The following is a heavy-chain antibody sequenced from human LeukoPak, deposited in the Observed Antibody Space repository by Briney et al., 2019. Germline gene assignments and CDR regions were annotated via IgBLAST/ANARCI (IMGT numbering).Heavy chain of an antibody. CDR3: ARVEGGDYGAFDI. D-gene: IGHD4-17*01. CDR2: VYYTGST. J-gene: IGHJ3*02. CDR1: GGSISTYY. Sequence: PSETLSLTCTVSGGSISTYYWSWIRQPPGKGLEWIGYVYYTGSTKYNPSLTSRVSISVDRSKNQFSLKLSSVTAADTAVYYCARVEGGDYGAFDIWGQGTMVTVSS. V-gene: IGHV4-59*12.